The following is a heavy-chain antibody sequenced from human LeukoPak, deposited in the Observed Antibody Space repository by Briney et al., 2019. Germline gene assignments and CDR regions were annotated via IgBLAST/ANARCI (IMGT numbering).Heavy chain of an antibody. J-gene: IGHJ6*03. D-gene: IGHD3/OR15-3a*01. V-gene: IGHV3-7*01. Sequence: AGGSLRLSCAASGFTFSSYWMSWVRQAPGKGLEWVANIKQDGSEKYYVDSEKGRFTISRDNAENSLSLQMNSLRAEDTAVYYCARDRFFGPSKLMDVWGKGTTVTVSS. CDR2: IKQDGSEK. CDR3: ARDRFFGPSKLMDV. CDR1: GFTFSSYW.